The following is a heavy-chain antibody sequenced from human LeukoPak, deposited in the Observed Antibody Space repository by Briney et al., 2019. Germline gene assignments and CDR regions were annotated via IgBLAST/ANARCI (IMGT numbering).Heavy chain of an antibody. J-gene: IGHJ6*03. Sequence: PGGSLRLSCAASGFTFSSYSMNWVRQAPGKGREWVSSISSSSSYIYYADSVKGRFTISRDNAKNSLYLQMNSLRAEDTAVYYCARTKVRGVIRYYYYMDVWGKGTTVTISS. CDR2: ISSSSSYI. V-gene: IGHV3-21*01. CDR1: GFTFSSYS. D-gene: IGHD3-10*01. CDR3: ARTKVRGVIRYYYYMDV.